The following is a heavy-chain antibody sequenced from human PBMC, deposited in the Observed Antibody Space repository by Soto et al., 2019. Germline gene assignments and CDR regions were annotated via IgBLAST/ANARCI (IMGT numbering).Heavy chain of an antibody. CDR1: GFTFSHHS. J-gene: IGHJ4*02. V-gene: IGHV3-21*01. D-gene: IGHD2-21*02. CDR3: ARATIVTASHFDF. Sequence: GGSLRLSCVASGFTFSHHSMNWVRQAPGTGLEWVSSISSTSGFIFYADSLKGRFTISRDNAKNSLYLQMNSLRVDDTAVYYCARATIVTASHFDFWGQGIMVTVSS. CDR2: ISSTSGFI.